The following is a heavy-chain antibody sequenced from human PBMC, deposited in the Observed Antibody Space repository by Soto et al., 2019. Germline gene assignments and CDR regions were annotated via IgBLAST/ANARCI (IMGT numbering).Heavy chain of an antibody. CDR1: GGTFSSYA. D-gene: IGHD3-16*01. CDR2: IIPIFGTA. CDR3: ARRRVYDYVWRSYRPGAHFDY. Sequence: GASVKVSCKASGGTFSSYAISWVRQAPGQGLEWIGGIIPIFGTANYAQRFQGRVTITADESTSTAYMELSSLRSEDTAVYYCARRRVYDYVWRSYRPGAHFDYWGQGTLVTVSS. V-gene: IGHV1-69*13. J-gene: IGHJ4*02.